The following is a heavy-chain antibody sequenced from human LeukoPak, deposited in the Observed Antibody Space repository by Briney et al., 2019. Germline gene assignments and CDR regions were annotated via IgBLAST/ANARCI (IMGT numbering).Heavy chain of an antibody. CDR3: TRAAPYGTSWYGKNDY. J-gene: IGHJ4*02. D-gene: IGHD6-13*01. Sequence: PGGSLRLSCAASGFTLSSYPMNWVRQAPGKGLEWVSTFVRGSTYYADTVQGRFTISRDSSKNTLYPQMNSLRADDTALYFCTRAAPYGTSWYGKNDYWGQGTLVAVSS. CDR2: FVRGST. V-gene: IGHV3-23*01. CDR1: GFTLSSYP.